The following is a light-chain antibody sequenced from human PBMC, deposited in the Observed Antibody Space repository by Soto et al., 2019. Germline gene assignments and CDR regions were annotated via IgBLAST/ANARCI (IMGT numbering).Light chain of an antibody. Sequence: ALQMTQSPSSLSASVGDRVTITCRASQGIRNDLGWYQQKPGKAPKLLIYAASSLQSGVPSRFSGSGSVTDFTLTISSLQPEDFATYYCLQDYNYPFTFGPGTKVDIK. V-gene: IGKV1-6*01. CDR2: AAS. CDR1: QGIRND. CDR3: LQDYNYPFT. J-gene: IGKJ3*01.